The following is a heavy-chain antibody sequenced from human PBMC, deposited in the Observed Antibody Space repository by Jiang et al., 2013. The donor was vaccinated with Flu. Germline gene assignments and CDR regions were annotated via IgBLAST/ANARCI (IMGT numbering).Heavy chain of an antibody. D-gene: IGHD1-26*01. CDR1: GGSLNNYY. J-gene: IGHJ4*02. Sequence: PSETLSLTCTVSGGSLNNYYWSWIRQPPGKGLEWIGYIFHSGSPIYNPSLNSRVTMSVDTSKNQFSLQLNSVTAADTAVYYCARQPYVGSAYYFDYWGQGTLVTVSS. CDR3: ARQPYVGSAYYFDY. V-gene: IGHV4-59*08. CDR2: IFHSGSP.